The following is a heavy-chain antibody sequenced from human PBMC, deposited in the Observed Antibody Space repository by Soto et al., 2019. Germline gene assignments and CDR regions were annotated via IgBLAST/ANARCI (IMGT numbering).Heavy chain of an antibody. V-gene: IGHV1-3*05. J-gene: IGHJ4*02. CDR3: ARAVAVAADFDY. Sequence: QVQLVQSGAEEKMPGASVKVSCKASGYTFTGYAMLWVRQAPGLSLEWMGWSTAGNGNTNYAQKFQGIATITRDTSASRAYMVQISVRSEDTAVYYCARAVAVAADFDYWRQGTLVTVSS. D-gene: IGHD6-19*01. CDR1: GYTFTGYA. CDR2: STAGNGNT.